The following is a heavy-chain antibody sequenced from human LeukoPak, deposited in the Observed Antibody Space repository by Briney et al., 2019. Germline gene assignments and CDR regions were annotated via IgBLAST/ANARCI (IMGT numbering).Heavy chain of an antibody. D-gene: IGHD4-17*01. J-gene: IGHJ4*02. CDR2: IIPIFGTA. V-gene: IGHV1-69*05. CDR1: GYTFTSYG. CDR3: AKERAYGDNYFDY. Sequence: ASVKVSCKASGYTFTSYGISWVRQAPGQGLEWMGGIIPIFGTANYAQKFQGRVTITTDESTSTAYMELSSLRSEDTAVYYCAKERAYGDNYFDYWGQGTLVTVSS.